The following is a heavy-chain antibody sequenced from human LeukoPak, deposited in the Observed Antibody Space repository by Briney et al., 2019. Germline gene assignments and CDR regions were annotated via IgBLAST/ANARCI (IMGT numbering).Heavy chain of an antibody. CDR1: GFTFSSYA. CDR2: ISGSGGST. V-gene: IGHV3-23*01. J-gene: IGHJ4*02. D-gene: IGHD3-22*01. Sequence: GSLRLSCAASGFTFSSYAMSWVRQAPGKGLEWVSGISGSGGSTNYADSVKGRLIISRDNSKNTLYLQMNSLRAEDTAVYYCAKDGYYDSSGSPTGYFDYWGQGTLVTVSS. CDR3: AKDGYYDSSGSPTGYFDY.